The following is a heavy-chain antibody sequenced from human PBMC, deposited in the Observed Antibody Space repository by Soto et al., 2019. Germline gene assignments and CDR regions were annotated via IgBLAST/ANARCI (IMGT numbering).Heavy chain of an antibody. CDR3: ARVPEDYYGSGLYFDY. CDR2: IYYSGST. CDR1: GGSISSGAYY. Sequence: QVQLQESGPGLVKPSQTLSLTCTVSGGSISSGAYYWSWIRQHPGKGLEWIGYIYYSGSTYYNPSLKSRATISLDTSKNQFSLKLSYVTAADTAVYYCARVPEDYYGSGLYFDYWGQGTLVTVSS. D-gene: IGHD3-10*01. J-gene: IGHJ4*02. V-gene: IGHV4-31*03.